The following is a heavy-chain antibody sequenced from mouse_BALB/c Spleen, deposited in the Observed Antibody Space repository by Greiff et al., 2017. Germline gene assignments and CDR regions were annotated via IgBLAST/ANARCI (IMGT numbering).Heavy chain of an antibody. CDR1: GYTFTSYW. CDR2: IYPGDGDT. CDR3: ARVPYRSYAMDY. Sequence: VQLQQSGAELARPGASVKLSCKASGYTFTSYWMQWVKQRPGQGLEWIGAIYPGDGDTRYTQKFKGKATLTADKSSSTAYMQLSSLASEDSAVYYCARVPYRSYAMDYWGQGTSVTVSS. J-gene: IGHJ4*01. V-gene: IGHV1-87*01. D-gene: IGHD2-14*01.